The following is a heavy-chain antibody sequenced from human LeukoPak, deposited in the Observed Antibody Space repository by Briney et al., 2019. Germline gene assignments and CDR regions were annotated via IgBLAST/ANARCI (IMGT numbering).Heavy chain of an antibody. CDR2: ISYDGSNK. V-gene: IGHV3-30*18. D-gene: IGHD3-10*01. CDR1: GFTFSSYG. Sequence: GGSLRLSCAASGFTFSSYGMHWVRQAPGKGLEWVAVISYDGSNKHYADSVKGRFTISRDNSKNTLYLQMNSLRAEDTAVYYCAKEWFGESYFDYWGQGTLVTVSS. J-gene: IGHJ4*02. CDR3: AKEWFGESYFDY.